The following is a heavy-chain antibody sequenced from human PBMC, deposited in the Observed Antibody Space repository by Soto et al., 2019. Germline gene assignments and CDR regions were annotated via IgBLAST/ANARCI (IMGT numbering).Heavy chain of an antibody. CDR2: IYYSGST. CDR1: GGSTSSGDYY. D-gene: IGHD2-2*01. V-gene: IGHV4-30-4*01. J-gene: IGHJ5*02. Sequence: ASETLSLTCTVSGGSTSSGDYYWSWIRQPPGKGLEWIGYIYYSGSTYCNPSLKSRVTISVDTSKNQFSLKLSSVTAADTAVYYCARDPRLGYCSSTSRYQTRLRFDPRGQGTLVTVSS. CDR3: ARDPRLGYCSSTSRYQTRLRFDP.